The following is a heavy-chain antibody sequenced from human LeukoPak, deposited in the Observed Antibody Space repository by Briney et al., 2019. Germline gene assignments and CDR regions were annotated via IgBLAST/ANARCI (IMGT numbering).Heavy chain of an antibody. J-gene: IGHJ4*02. D-gene: IGHD1-26*01. CDR2: IIPIFGTA. CDR1: GGTFSSYA. V-gene: IGHV1-69*01. CDR3: ARDIVRGSPDYFDY. Sequence: SVKVSCKASGGTFSSYAISWVRQAPGQGLEWMGGIIPIFGTANYAQKFQGRVTITADESTSTAYMELSSLRSEDTAVYYCARDIVRGSPDYFDYWGQGTLVTVSS.